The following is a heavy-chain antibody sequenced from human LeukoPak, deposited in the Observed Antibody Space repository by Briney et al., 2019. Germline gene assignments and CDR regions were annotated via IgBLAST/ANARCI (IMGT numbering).Heavy chain of an antibody. CDR1: GFTFSSYG. Sequence: GGSLRLSCAASGFTFSSYGMHWVRQAPGKGLEWVAFIRYDGSNKYYADSVKDRFTISRDNSKNTLYLQMNSLRAEDTAVYYCAKDLSYGRGGFDYWGQGTLVTVSS. J-gene: IGHJ4*02. V-gene: IGHV3-30*02. CDR3: AKDLSYGRGGFDY. D-gene: IGHD5-18*01. CDR2: IRYDGSNK.